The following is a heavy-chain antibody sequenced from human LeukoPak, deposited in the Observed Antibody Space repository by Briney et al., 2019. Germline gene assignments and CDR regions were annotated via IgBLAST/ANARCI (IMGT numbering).Heavy chain of an antibody. CDR1: GFTFSSYA. J-gene: IGHJ4*02. CDR3: VKAMWEQRTDFDY. Sequence: GGSLRLSCIASGFTFSSYAMCWVRQAPGKGLVWVSGINSSGAGTYYADSVKGRFTISRDNSKNTLYLQMNNLRAEDTAVYYCVKAMWEQRTDFDYWGQGTLVTVSS. CDR2: INSSGAGT. V-gene: IGHV3-23*01. D-gene: IGHD1-26*01.